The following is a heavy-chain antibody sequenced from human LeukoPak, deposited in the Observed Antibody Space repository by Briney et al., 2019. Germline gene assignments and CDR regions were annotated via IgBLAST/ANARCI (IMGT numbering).Heavy chain of an antibody. CDR1: GFTFSSYA. J-gene: IGHJ4*02. CDR3: ARGYGGSNTDY. V-gene: IGHV3-30-3*01. CDR2: ISYDGSNK. D-gene: IGHD4-23*01. Sequence: GGSLRLSCAASGFTFSSYAMHWVRQAPGKGLEWVAVISYDGSNKYYADSVKGRFTISRDNSKNTLYLQMNSLRAEDAAVYYCARGYGGSNTDYWGQGTLVTVSS.